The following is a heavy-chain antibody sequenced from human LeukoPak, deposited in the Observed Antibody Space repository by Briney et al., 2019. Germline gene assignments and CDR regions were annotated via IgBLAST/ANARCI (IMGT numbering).Heavy chain of an antibody. Sequence: ASVKVSCKASGYTFTGYYMHWVRQAPGQGLEWMGWINPNSGGTNYAQKFQGWVTMTRDTSISTAYMELSRLRSDDTAVYYCARGKWYYYDSSGSYYFDYWGQGTLVTVSS. J-gene: IGHJ4*02. CDR2: INPNSGGT. V-gene: IGHV1-2*04. D-gene: IGHD3-22*01. CDR1: GYTFTGYY. CDR3: ARGKWYYYDSSGSYYFDY.